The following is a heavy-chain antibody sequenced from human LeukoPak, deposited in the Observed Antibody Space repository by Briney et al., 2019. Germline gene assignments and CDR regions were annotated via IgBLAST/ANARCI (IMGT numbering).Heavy chain of an antibody. CDR1: GYTFTTYD. V-gene: IGHV1-8*01. Sequence: GASVKVSCKASGYTFTTYDINWVRQATGQGLEWMGWMNPNSGNTGYAQKFQGRVTMTRNTSISTAYMELSSLRSEDTAVYYCARPDSTMIGGMRRGTYAFDIWGQGTMVTVSS. J-gene: IGHJ3*02. CDR3: ARPDSTMIGGMRRGTYAFDI. CDR2: MNPNSGNT. D-gene: IGHD3-22*01.